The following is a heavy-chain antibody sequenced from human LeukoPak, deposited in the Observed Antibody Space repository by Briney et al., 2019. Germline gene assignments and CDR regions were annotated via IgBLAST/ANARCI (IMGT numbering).Heavy chain of an antibody. D-gene: IGHD4/OR15-4a*01. V-gene: IGHV4-59*12. CDR2: IYYSGST. CDR3: ARGDYGSNYYYFDY. CDR1: GGSISSYY. J-gene: IGHJ4*02. Sequence: PSETLSLTCTVSGGSISSYYWSWIRQPPGKGLEWIGYIYYSGSTYYNPSLKSRVTISVDTSKNQFSLKLSSVTAADTAVYYCARGDYGSNYYYFDYWGQGTLVTVSS.